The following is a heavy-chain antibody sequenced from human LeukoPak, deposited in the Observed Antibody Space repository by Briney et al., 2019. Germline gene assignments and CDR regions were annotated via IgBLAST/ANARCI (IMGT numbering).Heavy chain of an antibody. Sequence: SETLSLTCAVYGGSFSGYYWSWIRQPPGKGLEWIGEINHSGSTNYNPSLKSRVTISVDKSKNQFSLKLSSVTAADTAVYYCTTYYYDSSGYFWGQGTLVTVSS. CDR2: INHSGST. V-gene: IGHV4-34*03. CDR1: GGSFSGYY. D-gene: IGHD3-22*01. J-gene: IGHJ4*02. CDR3: TTYYYDSSGYF.